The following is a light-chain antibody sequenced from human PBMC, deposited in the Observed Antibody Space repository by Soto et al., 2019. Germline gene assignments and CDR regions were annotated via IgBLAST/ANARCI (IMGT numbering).Light chain of an antibody. CDR3: QQYGSSPRT. J-gene: IGKJ1*01. V-gene: IGKV3-20*01. CDR1: QDVSASY. Sequence: EIVLTQSPATLSLSPGERATLSCRASQDVSASYLAWYQQKPGQAPRLLIYGASSRTTGIPDRFSGSGSGTDFTLTISRLAPEDFAVYYCQQYGSSPRTFGQGTKVEIK. CDR2: GAS.